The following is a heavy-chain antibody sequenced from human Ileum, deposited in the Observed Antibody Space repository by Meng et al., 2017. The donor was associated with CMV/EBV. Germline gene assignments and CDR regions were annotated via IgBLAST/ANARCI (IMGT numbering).Heavy chain of an antibody. CDR1: DYTFTSYF. CDR2: ISPYNGNT. CDR3: ASRQLDCSSTSCDY. D-gene: IGHD2-2*01. Sequence: ASVKVSCKASDYTFTSYFVSWVRQAPGQGLEWMGWISPYNGNTNYAPSFHARVTMTTDTSTFTAYMELSSLRSEDTAVYYCASRQLDCSSTSCDYWGQGTRVTGAS. V-gene: IGHV1-18*01. J-gene: IGHJ4*02.